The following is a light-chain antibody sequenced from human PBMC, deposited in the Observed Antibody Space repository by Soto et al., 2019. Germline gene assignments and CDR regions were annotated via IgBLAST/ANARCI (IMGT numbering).Light chain of an antibody. Sequence: EIVLTQSPGSLSLSPGERATLSCRASQSVSSTFFASYQQRPGQAPRLLMYGASSRATGIPERFSGSGSGTDFTLTSSRLEPEDFAVYYCQQFDSSGTFGQGTKVEIK. CDR3: QQFDSSGT. J-gene: IGKJ1*01. V-gene: IGKV3-20*01. CDR2: GAS. CDR1: QSVSSTF.